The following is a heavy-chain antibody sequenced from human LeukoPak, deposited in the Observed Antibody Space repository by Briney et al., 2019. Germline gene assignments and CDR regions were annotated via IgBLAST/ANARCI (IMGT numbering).Heavy chain of an antibody. J-gene: IGHJ4*02. CDR3: ARGSVGALLDWNY. CDR2: IYYSGST. V-gene: IGHV4-59*01. D-gene: IGHD1-26*01. CDR1: GGAISSYY. Sequence: SETLSLTCTVSGGAISSYYWSWIRQPPGKGLEWIGYIYYSGSTNYNPSLKSRVTISVDTSKNQFSLKLSSVTAADTAVYYCARGSVGALLDWNYWGQGTLVTVSS.